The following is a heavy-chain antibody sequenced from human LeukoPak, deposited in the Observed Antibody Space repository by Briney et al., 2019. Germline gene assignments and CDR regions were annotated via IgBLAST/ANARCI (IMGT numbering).Heavy chain of an antibody. CDR3: ARGLWFGESRPYYYDY. CDR1: GGSFSGYY. Sequence: SETLSLTCAVYGGSFSGYYWSWTRQPPGKGLEWIGEINDSGSTNYNPSLRSRVTISVDTSMNQFSLKMRSVTAADTADYYCARGLWFGESRPYYYDYWGQGNLVTVST. J-gene: IGHJ4*02. V-gene: IGHV4-34*01. CDR2: INDSGST. D-gene: IGHD3-10*01.